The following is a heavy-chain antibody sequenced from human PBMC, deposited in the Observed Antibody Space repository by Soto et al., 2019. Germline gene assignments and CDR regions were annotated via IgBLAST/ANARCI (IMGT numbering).Heavy chain of an antibody. V-gene: IGHV3-30*02. J-gene: IGHJ6*02. Sequence: GGSLRLSCAASGFTFRSYGMHWVRQAPGKGLEWVAVIWFDGSNKYYADSVKGRFTISRDNSKNTLYLQMNGLRAEDTAVYYCAKDQGSPYGMDVWGQGTTVTVSS. CDR3: AKDQGSPYGMDV. CDR2: IWFDGSNK. CDR1: GFTFRSYG.